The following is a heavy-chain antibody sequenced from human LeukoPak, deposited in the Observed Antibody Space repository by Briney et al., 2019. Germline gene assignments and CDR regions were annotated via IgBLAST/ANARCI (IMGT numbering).Heavy chain of an antibody. D-gene: IGHD6-13*01. Sequence: SETLSLTCAVYGGSFSGYYWSWIRQPPGKGLEWIGEINHSGSTNYNPSLKSRVTISVDTSKNQFSLKLSSVTAADTAVYYCARVGSSSWSRSFDYWGQGTLVTVSS. CDR3: ARVGSSSWSRSFDY. J-gene: IGHJ4*02. V-gene: IGHV4-34*01. CDR2: INHSGST. CDR1: GGSFSGYY.